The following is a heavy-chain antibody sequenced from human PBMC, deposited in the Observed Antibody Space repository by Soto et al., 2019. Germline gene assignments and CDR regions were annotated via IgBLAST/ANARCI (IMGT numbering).Heavy chain of an antibody. Sequence: QVQLVESGGGVVQPGRSLRLSCAASGFTFSGYAMHWVRQAPGNGLEWVAVISYDGSNKYYADSVKGRFTISRDNSKTSLYLQINSLRADDTSVYYCLRGWTPGRAAAGLDSLGQGTPSTVSP. D-gene: IGHD6-13*01. CDR1: GFTFSGYA. CDR3: LRGWTPGRAAAGLDS. CDR2: ISYDGSNK. V-gene: IGHV3-30*04. J-gene: IGHJ4*02.